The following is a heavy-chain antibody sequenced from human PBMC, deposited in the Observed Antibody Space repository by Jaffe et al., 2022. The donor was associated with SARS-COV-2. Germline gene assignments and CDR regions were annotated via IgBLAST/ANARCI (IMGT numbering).Heavy chain of an antibody. Sequence: QVQLQESGPGLVKPSQTLSLTCTVSGGSVSSGRYFWSWLRQPAGKGLEWIGRIHTSGSTNYSPSHKSRVTISVDTSKNQFSLKLSSVTAADTAVYYCARGSSTSDFVYWGQGTLVTVSS. CDR3: ARGSSTSDFVY. CDR2: IHTSGST. D-gene: IGHD2-2*01. V-gene: IGHV4-61*02. CDR1: GGSVSSGRYF. J-gene: IGHJ4*02.